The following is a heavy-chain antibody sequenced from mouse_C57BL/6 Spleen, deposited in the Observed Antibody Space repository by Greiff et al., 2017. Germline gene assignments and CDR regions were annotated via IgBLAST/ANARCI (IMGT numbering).Heavy chain of an antibody. V-gene: IGHV1-82*01. CDR1: GYAFSSSW. CDR3: ARAITTEVAHYFDD. J-gene: IGHJ2*01. Sequence: QVQLQQSGPELVKPGASVKISCKASGYAFSSSWMNWVKQRPGKGLEWIGRIYPGDGDTNYNGKLKGKATLTADKSSRTVYMQLRSLTSEYSAVYFCARAITTEVAHYFDDWGQGTTLTVSS. CDR2: IYPGDGDT. D-gene: IGHD1-1*01.